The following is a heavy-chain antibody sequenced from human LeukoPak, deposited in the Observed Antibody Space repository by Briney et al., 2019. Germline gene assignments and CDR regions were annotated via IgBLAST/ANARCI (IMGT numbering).Heavy chain of an antibody. Sequence: PSQTLSLTCTVSGGSISSGDYYWSWTRQPPGRGLEWIGYIYYSGSTYYNPSLKSRVTISVDTSKNQFSLKLSSVTAADTAVYYCARWGVVPAAKYLYYGMDVWGQGTTVTVSS. J-gene: IGHJ6*02. V-gene: IGHV4-30-4*01. D-gene: IGHD2-2*01. CDR3: ARWGVVPAAKYLYYGMDV. CDR1: GGSISSGDYY. CDR2: IYYSGST.